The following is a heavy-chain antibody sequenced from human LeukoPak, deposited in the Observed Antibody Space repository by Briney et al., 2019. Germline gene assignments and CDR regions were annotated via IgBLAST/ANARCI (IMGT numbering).Heavy chain of an antibody. CDR2: ISGGGDST. V-gene: IGHV3-23*01. Sequence: PGGSLRLSCAASGFTLSTFGMSWVRHVPGKGLEWVSAISGGGDSTFYADSVKGRFTISRDNAKNSLYLQMNSLRAEDTAVYYCARAPEKGHFDYWGQGTLVTVSS. CDR3: ARAPEKGHFDY. J-gene: IGHJ4*02. CDR1: GFTLSTFG.